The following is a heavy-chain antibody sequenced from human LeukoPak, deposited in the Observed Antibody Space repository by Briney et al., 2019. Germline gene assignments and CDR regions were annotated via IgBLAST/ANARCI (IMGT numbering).Heavy chain of an antibody. Sequence: SETLSLTCAVYGGSFSGYYWSWIRQPPGKGLEWIGEINHSGSTNYNPSLKSRVTISVDTSKNQFSLKLSSVTAADTAVYYCARGNTVFWSGYGNWFDPWGQGTLVTVSS. V-gene: IGHV4-34*01. CDR1: GGSFSGYY. J-gene: IGHJ5*02. CDR2: INHSGST. D-gene: IGHD3-3*01. CDR3: ARGNTVFWSGYGNWFDP.